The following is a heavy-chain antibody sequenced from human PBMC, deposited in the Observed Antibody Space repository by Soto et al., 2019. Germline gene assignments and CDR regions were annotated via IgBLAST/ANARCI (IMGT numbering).Heavy chain of an antibody. CDR2: ISYSGSS. CDR3: ARADPDASVGF. Sequence: PSETLALTCTVSGGSRSSHYWTWLRQPPGKGLEWIGYISYSGSSYSNPSLKSRVTISADTSRNQFSLRLTSVIAADTAVYFCARADPDASVGFWGQGPLLTVSS. CDR1: GGSRSSHY. V-gene: IGHV4-59*11. D-gene: IGHD3-16*01. J-gene: IGHJ4*02.